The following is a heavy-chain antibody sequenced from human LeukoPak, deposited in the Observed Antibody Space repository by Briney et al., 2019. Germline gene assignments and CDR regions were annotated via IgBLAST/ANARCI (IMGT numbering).Heavy chain of an antibody. D-gene: IGHD6-6*01. Sequence: PGGSLRLSCAASGFTFSSYWMSWVRQAPGKGLEWVANIKQDGSEKYYVDSVKGRFTISRDNAKNSLYLQMNSLRAEDTAVYYCAREDGYSSSSGWFDPWGQGTLVTVSP. J-gene: IGHJ5*02. CDR1: GFTFSSYW. CDR3: AREDGYSSSSGWFDP. CDR2: IKQDGSEK. V-gene: IGHV3-7*01.